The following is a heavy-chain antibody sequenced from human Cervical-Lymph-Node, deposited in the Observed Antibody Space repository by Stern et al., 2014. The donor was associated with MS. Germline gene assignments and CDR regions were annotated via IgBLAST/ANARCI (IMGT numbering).Heavy chain of an antibody. Sequence: EVQLVQSGAEVKQPGESLKVSCKLSGYSFTIYYIAWVRQMPGKGLEWMAVIYPYDSDTTYSPSFQGQVTISADKSITTAYLQWSSLRASDTAMYYCARHVQGFDYWGQGTLVTVSS. CDR1: GYSFTIYY. J-gene: IGHJ4*02. V-gene: IGHV5-51*01. CDR2: IYPYDSDT. CDR3: ARHVQGFDY.